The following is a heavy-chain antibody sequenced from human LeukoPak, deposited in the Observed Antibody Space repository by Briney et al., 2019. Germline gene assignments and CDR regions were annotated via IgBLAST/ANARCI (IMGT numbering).Heavy chain of an antibody. CDR1: GYTFTSYD. Sequence: ASVKVSCKASGYTFTSYDINWVRQASGQGLEWMGWMNPNSGNTGYAQKFQGRVTMTMNTSISTAYMELSSLRSEDTAVYYCAIPYSSGWYLNYYYYYGMDVWGQGTTVTVSS. J-gene: IGHJ6*02. D-gene: IGHD6-19*01. CDR3: AIPYSSGWYLNYYYYYGMDV. CDR2: MNPNSGNT. V-gene: IGHV1-8*01.